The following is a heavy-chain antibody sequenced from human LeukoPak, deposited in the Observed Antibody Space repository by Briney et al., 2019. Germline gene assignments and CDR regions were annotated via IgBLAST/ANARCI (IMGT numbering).Heavy chain of an antibody. CDR3: ARVGYIGSSLLFDY. J-gene: IGHJ4*02. D-gene: IGHD1-26*01. CDR2: IYTTGRT. CDR1: GGSITSYY. V-gene: IGHV4-4*07. Sequence: PSETLSLTCTVSGGSITSYYWGWVRQPAGKGLEWIGRIYTTGRTDHHPSLNSRLTMSVDTSKNQFSLNLSSVTAADTAVYYCARVGYIGSSLLFDYWGQGALLIVSS.